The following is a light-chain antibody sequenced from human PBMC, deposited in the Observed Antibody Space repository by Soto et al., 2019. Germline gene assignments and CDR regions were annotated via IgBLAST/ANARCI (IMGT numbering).Light chain of an antibody. CDR3: QQYNSYSGYT. CDR2: DAS. CDR1: ESISRW. V-gene: IGKV1-5*01. Sequence: DLQMTQSPSTLSASVGDRVTITCRATESISRWLAWYQQKPGKAPKLLIYDASNLQSGVPSRFSGSGSGTEFTLTISSLQPDDFATYYCQQYNSYSGYTFGQGTKLEIK. J-gene: IGKJ2*01.